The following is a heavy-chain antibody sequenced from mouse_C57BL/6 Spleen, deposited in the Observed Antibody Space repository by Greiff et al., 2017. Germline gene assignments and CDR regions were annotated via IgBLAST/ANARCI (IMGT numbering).Heavy chain of an antibody. Sequence: DVKLVESGGGLVKPGGSLKLSCAASGFTFSDYGMHWVRQAPEKGLEWVAYISSGSSTIYYADTVKGRFTISRDNAKNTLFLQMTSLRSEDTAMYYCAKNYDDAANYYAMDYWGQGTSVTVSS. D-gene: IGHD2-4*01. V-gene: IGHV5-17*01. J-gene: IGHJ4*01. CDR1: GFTFSDYG. CDR3: AKNYDDAANYYAMDY. CDR2: ISSGSSTI.